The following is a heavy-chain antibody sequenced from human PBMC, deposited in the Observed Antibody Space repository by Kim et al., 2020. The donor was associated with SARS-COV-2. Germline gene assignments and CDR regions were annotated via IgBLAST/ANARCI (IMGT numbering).Heavy chain of an antibody. D-gene: IGHD3-22*01. J-gene: IGHJ3*02. CDR2: IVVGSGNT. CDR3: AADPTLYYYDSSGYYYHDHAFDI. V-gene: IGHV1-58*01. CDR1: GFTFTSSA. Sequence: SVKVSCKASGFTFTSSAVQLVRQARGQRLEWIGWIVVGSGNTNYAQKFQERVTITRDMSTSTAYMELSSLRSEDTAVYYCAADPTLYYYDSSGYYYHDHAFDIWGQGTMVTVSS.